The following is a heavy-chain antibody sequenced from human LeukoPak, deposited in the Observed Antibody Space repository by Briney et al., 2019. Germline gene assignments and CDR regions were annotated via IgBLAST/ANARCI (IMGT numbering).Heavy chain of an antibody. V-gene: IGHV4-38-2*01. CDR2: IYHSGST. D-gene: IGHD3-22*01. J-gene: IGHJ4*02. CDR3: ARGAAKTYYYDSSGTPGSFDY. CDR1: GYSISSGYY. Sequence: PSETLSLTCAVSGYSISSGYYWGWIRQPPGKGLEWIGSIYHSGSTYYNPSLKSRVTISVDTSKNQFSLKLSSVTAADTAVYYCARGAAKTYYYDSSGTPGSFDYWGQGTLVTVSS.